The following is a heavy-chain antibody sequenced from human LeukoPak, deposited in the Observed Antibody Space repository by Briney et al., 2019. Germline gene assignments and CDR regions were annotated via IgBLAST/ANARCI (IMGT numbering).Heavy chain of an antibody. CDR2: IKQDGSEN. J-gene: IGHJ4*02. CDR1: GFTFSSYW. D-gene: IGHD2-15*01. V-gene: IGHV3-7*01. CDR3: ARALLPLTLGY. Sequence: GGSLRLSCAASGFTFSSYWMSWVRQAPGKGLEWVANIKQDGSENYYVDSVKGRFTISRDNAKNSLYLQMNSLRAEDTAVYYCARALLPLTLGYWGQGTLVTVSS.